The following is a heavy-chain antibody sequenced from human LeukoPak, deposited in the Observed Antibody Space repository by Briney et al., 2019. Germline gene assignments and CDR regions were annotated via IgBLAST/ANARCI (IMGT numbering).Heavy chain of an antibody. CDR2: INHSGST. Sequence: GPLRLSCAVSGLRFTDAWMTWVRQPPGKGLEWIGEINHSGSTNYNPSLKSRVTISVDTSKNQFSLKLSSVTAADTAVYYCARRYFTYFDYWGQGTLVTVSS. CDR1: GLRFTDAW. J-gene: IGHJ4*02. D-gene: IGHD1-26*01. CDR3: ARRYFTYFDY. V-gene: IGHV4-34*01.